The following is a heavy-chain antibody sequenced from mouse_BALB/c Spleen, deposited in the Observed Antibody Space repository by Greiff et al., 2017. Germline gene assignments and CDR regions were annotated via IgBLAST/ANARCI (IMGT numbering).Heavy chain of an antibody. Sequence: KLVESGGGLVQPGGSRKLSCAASGFTFSDYGMAWVRQAPGKGPEWVAFISNLAYSIYYADTVTGRFTISRENAKNTLYLEMSSLRSEDTAMYYCARAPYYGSSSYAMDYWGQGTSVTVSS. CDR3: ARAPYYGSSSYAMDY. J-gene: IGHJ4*01. D-gene: IGHD1-1*01. V-gene: IGHV5-15*02. CDR2: ISNLAYSI. CDR1: GFTFSDYG.